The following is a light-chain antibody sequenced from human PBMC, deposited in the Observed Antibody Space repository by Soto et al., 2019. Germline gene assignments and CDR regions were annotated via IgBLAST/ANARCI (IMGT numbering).Light chain of an antibody. CDR2: GAS. V-gene: IGKV3-20*01. Sequence: EIVLTQSPGTLSLSPRERATLSCSASQSVSSSYLAWYQQKPGQAPRLLIYGASSRATGIPDRFSGSGSGTDFTLTISRLEPEDFAVYYCRQYGSSPPITFGQGTRLEIK. CDR1: QSVSSSY. CDR3: RQYGSSPPIT. J-gene: IGKJ5*01.